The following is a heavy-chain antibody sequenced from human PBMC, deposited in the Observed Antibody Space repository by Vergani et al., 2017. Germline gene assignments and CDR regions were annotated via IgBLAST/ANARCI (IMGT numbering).Heavy chain of an antibody. Sequence: QVQLVQSGAEVQKPGSSVKVSCKASGGTFSSYAISWVRQAPGKGLEWMGGIIPIFGTANYAQKFQGRVTITADESTSTAYMELRSLRSEDTAVYYCARGSRSYDSSGADYFDYWGQGTLVTVSS. CDR2: IIPIFGTA. J-gene: IGHJ4*02. CDR1: GGTFSSYA. D-gene: IGHD3-22*01. V-gene: IGHV1-69*01. CDR3: ARGSRSYDSSGADYFDY.